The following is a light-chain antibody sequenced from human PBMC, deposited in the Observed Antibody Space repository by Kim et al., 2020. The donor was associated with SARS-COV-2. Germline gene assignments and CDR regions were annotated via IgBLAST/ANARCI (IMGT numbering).Light chain of an antibody. J-gene: IGKJ2*01. V-gene: IGKV3-15*01. CDR1: QSVSSN. Sequence: LAVSPGESATLSCRASQSVSSNLAWYQQKPGQAPRFLIYGASTRATGIPSRFSGSGSGTEFTLTISSLQSEDFAVYYCQQYNNWYTFGQGTKLEI. CDR3: QQYNNWYT. CDR2: GAS.